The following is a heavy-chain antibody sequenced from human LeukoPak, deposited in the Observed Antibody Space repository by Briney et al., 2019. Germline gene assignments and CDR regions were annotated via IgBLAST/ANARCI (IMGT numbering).Heavy chain of an antibody. CDR1: GFTFSSYG. CDR2: ISYDGSNK. J-gene: IGHJ5*02. CDR3: ARPLAVAANWFDP. Sequence: GGSLRLSCAASGFTFSSYGMHWVRQAPGKGLEWVAVISYDGSNKYYADSVKGRFTISRDNSKNTLYLQMNSLRAEDTAVYYCARPLAVAANWFDPWGQGTLVTVSS. V-gene: IGHV3-30*19. D-gene: IGHD6-19*01.